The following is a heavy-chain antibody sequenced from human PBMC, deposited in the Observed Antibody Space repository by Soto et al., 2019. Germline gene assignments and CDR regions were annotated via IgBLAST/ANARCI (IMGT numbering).Heavy chain of an antibody. CDR2: ISGSGGST. CDR1: GFTFSSYA. J-gene: IGHJ6*03. CDR3: AKGFLEWLLQNYYYMDV. D-gene: IGHD3-3*01. Sequence: PGGSLRLSCAASGFTFSSYAMIWVRQAPGKGLEWVSAISGSGGSTYYADSVKGRFTISRDNSKNTLYLQMNSLRAEDTAVYYCAKGFLEWLLQNYYYMDVWGKGTTVTVSS. V-gene: IGHV3-23*01.